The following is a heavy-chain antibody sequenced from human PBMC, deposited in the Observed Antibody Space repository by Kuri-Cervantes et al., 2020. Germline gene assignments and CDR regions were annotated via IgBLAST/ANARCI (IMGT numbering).Heavy chain of an antibody. V-gene: IGHV1-2*02. J-gene: IGHJ4*02. CDR3: ARSGAAAALDY. Sequence: ASVKVSCKASGYTFTSYGISWVRQAPGQGLEWMGWISAYSGGTNYAQKFQGRVTMTRDTSISTAYMELSRLRSDDTAVYYCARSGAAAALDYWGQGTLVTVSS. D-gene: IGHD6-13*01. CDR2: ISAYSGGT. CDR1: GYTFTSYG.